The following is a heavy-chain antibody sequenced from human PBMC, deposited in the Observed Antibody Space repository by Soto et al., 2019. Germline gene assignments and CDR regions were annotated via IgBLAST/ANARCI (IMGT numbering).Heavy chain of an antibody. Sequence: TLSLTCSVSGASISTSTYYWAWVRQPPGKGLEWIGYIYYTGDTFYNPSLKSRVTISVDTSIHQFSLTLTSVTAADTAMYYCSRHGAAVLYYYGMDVWGQGTAVTVSS. CDR1: GASISTSTYY. V-gene: IGHV4-39*01. CDR3: SRHGAAVLYYYGMDV. J-gene: IGHJ6*02. CDR2: IYYTGDT.